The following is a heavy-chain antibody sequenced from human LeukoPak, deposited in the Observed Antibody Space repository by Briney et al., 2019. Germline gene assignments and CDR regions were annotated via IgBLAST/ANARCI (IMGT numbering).Heavy chain of an antibody. CDR1: GFTFSSYS. CDR3: ARNKKGDRYTYGHDY. CDR2: ISSSSSYI. D-gene: IGHD5-18*01. J-gene: IGHJ4*02. V-gene: IGHV3-21*01. Sequence: PGGSLRLSCAASGFTFSSYSMNWVRQAPGKGLEWVSSISSSSSYIYYADSVKGRFTISRDNAKNSLYLQMNSLGAEDTAVYYCARNKKGDRYTYGHDYWGQGTLVTVSS.